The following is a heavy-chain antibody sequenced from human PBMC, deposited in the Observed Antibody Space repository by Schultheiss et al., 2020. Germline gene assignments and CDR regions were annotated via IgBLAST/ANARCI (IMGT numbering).Heavy chain of an antibody. CDR1: GGSFSGYY. J-gene: IGHJ4*02. Sequence: SETLSLTCAVYGGSFSGYYWSWIRQPPGKGLEWIGEINHSGSTNYNPSLKSRVTISIDTSKNQFSLKLSSVTAADTAVYYCAGGRGSGWYEDYWGQGTLVTVSS. CDR2: INHSGST. CDR3: AGGRGSGWYEDY. V-gene: IGHV4-34*01. D-gene: IGHD6-19*01.